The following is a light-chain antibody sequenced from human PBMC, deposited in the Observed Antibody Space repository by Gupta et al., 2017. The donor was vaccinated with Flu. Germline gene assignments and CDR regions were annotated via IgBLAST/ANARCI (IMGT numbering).Light chain of an antibody. Sequence: QSALTQPASVSGSPGQSITISCTATNSDIGTYNYVSWFQQHPDKAPKLIIYEVTHRPSGVSNRFSGSKSGNTASLTISGLQAEDEADYYCSSYTTSNIVVFGGGTKLAVL. CDR2: EVT. CDR3: SSYTTSNIVV. J-gene: IGLJ2*01. V-gene: IGLV2-14*01. CDR1: NSDIGTYNY.